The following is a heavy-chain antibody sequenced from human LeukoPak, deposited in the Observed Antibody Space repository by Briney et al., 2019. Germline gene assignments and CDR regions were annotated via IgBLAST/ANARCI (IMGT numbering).Heavy chain of an antibody. CDR1: GGSFSGCY. Sequence: PSETLSLTCAVYGGSFSGCYWSWIRQPPGKGLEWIGEINHSGSTNYNPSLKSRVTISVDTSKNQFSLKLTSVTAADTAVYYCARGVEAEDVVVPTAIPLHGADFDYWGQGTLVTVSS. D-gene: IGHD2-2*01. CDR3: ARGVEAEDVVVPTAIPLHGADFDY. J-gene: IGHJ4*02. CDR2: INHSGST. V-gene: IGHV4-34*01.